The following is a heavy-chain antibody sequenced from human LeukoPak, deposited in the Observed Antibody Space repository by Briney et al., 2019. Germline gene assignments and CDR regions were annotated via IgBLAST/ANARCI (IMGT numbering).Heavy chain of an antibody. Sequence: GGSLRLSCAASGFTFSNAWMSWVRQAPGKGLEWVANIKQDGSEKYYVDSVKGRFTISRDNAKNSLYLQMNSLRAEDTAVYYCARVDYGDPFYYYYYMDVWGKGTTVTVSS. CDR2: IKQDGSEK. V-gene: IGHV3-7*01. D-gene: IGHD4-17*01. CDR1: GFTFSNAW. CDR3: ARVDYGDPFYYYYYMDV. J-gene: IGHJ6*03.